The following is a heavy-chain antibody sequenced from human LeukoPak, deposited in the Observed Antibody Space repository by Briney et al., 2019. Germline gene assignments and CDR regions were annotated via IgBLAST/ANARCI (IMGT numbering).Heavy chain of an antibody. V-gene: IGHV3-7*01. CDR2: IKQDGSEK. D-gene: IGHD3-3*01. CDR3: ARDSSHYDFWSGYYMYFDY. Sequence: GGSLRLSCAASGFTFSSYWMSWVRQAPGKGLEWVANIKQDGSEKYYVDSVKGRLTISRDNAKNSLYLQMNSLRAEDTAVYYCARDSSHYDFWSGYYMYFDYWGQGTLVTVSS. J-gene: IGHJ4*02. CDR1: GFTFSSYW.